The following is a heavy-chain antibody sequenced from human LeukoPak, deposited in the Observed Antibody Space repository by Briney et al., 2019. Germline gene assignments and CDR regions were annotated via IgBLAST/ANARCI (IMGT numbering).Heavy chain of an antibody. Sequence: PGGSLRLSCAASGFTFSDYYMSWIRQAPGKGLEWVSYISSSGSTIYYADSVKGRFTISRDNAKNSLYLQMNSLRAEDTAVYYCARVAHYYDFWSGYYSYYGMDVWGQGTTVTVSS. CDR2: ISSSGSTI. D-gene: IGHD3-3*01. CDR1: GFTFSDYY. CDR3: ARVAHYYDFWSGYYSYYGMDV. J-gene: IGHJ6*02. V-gene: IGHV3-11*04.